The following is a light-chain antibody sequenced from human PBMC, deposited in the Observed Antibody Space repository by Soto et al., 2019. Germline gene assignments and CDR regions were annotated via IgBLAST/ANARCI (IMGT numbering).Light chain of an antibody. Sequence: QSALTQPASVSGSPGQSITISCTGTSSDVGGYNYVSWYQQHPGKAPKLMIYDVSNRPSGVSNRFSGSKSGNTASLAISGLQDEDEADDYCSSYTSSSTPDVFGTGTQLTVL. CDR1: SSDVGGYNY. V-gene: IGLV2-14*01. J-gene: IGLJ1*01. CDR3: SSYTSSSTPDV. CDR2: DVS.